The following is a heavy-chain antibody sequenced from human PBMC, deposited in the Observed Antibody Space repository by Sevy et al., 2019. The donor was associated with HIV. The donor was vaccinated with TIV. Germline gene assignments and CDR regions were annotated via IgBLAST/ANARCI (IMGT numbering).Heavy chain of an antibody. Sequence: SETLSLTCTVSGGSISGYYRTWIRQPPGKGLEWIGYIYYTKTTNYNPSLKSRVTISEDTSKNQFSLKVRSVTATDTAVYYCAREGPRIAQFDNWGQGTLVTVSS. CDR3: AREGPRIAQFDN. D-gene: IGHD6-13*01. J-gene: IGHJ4*02. CDR2: IYYTKTT. V-gene: IGHV4-4*08. CDR1: GGSISGYY.